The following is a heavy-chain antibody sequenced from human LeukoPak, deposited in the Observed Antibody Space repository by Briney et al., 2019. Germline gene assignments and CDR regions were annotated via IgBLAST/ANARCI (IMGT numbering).Heavy chain of an antibody. D-gene: IGHD3-10*02. J-gene: IGHJ5*02. CDR1: GFTFSSYA. CDR2: ISYDRSNK. Sequence: GGSLRLSCTASGFTFSSYAMHWVRQAPGKGLEWVALISYDRSNKYYADSVKGRFTISRDNSKNTLYLQMNSLRAEDTAVYYCARGVRGDSYNWFDPWGQGTLVTVSS. V-gene: IGHV3-30*04. CDR3: ARGVRGDSYNWFDP.